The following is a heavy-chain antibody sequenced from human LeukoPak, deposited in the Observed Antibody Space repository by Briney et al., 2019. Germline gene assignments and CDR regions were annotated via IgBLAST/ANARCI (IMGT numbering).Heavy chain of an antibody. Sequence: SETLSLTCTVSGDSISSSSYYWGWIRQPPGKGLEWIGCINYFDSTYYIPSLMSRATISVEASKNHFSLKLSSVTAADTAVYYCARHRGYSRYTSLDYWGQGILVTVSS. V-gene: IGHV4-39*01. CDR2: INYFDST. D-gene: IGHD5-18*01. CDR1: GDSISSSSYY. CDR3: ARHRGYSRYTSLDY. J-gene: IGHJ4*02.